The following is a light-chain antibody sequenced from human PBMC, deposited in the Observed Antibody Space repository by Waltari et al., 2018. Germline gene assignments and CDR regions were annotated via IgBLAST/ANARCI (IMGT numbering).Light chain of an antibody. CDR2: EVS. V-gene: IGLV2-14*01. Sequence: QSALTQPASVSGSPGQSITISCTGTSSDVGAYTSFSWYQQHPGKAPKLMIYEVSNRPSGLSNRFSGSKSGNTASLTISGLQAEDEADYYCSSYTTSSTVVFGGGTKLTVL. CDR1: SSDVGAYTS. CDR3: SSYTTSSTVV. J-gene: IGLJ2*01.